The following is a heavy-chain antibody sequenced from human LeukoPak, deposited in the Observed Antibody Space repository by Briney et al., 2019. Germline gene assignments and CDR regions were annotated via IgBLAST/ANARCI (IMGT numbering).Heavy chain of an antibody. CDR2: VRYDGSNE. CDR3: AKESDSSYHSEGPNY. CDR1: GFVFSDYG. D-gene: IGHD5-12*01. V-gene: IGHV3-30*02. Sequence: TGGSLRLSCAASGFVFSDYGMHWVRQAPGKGLEWVAFVRYDGSNEYYADSVKGRFTISIDNSKNTLYLQMNSLRAEDTAVYSCAKESDSSYHSEGPNYWGLGTLVTVSS. J-gene: IGHJ4*02.